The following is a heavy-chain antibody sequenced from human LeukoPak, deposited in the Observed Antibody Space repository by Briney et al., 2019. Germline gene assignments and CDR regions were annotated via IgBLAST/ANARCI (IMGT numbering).Heavy chain of an antibody. CDR2: ISSDSDVT. J-gene: IGHJ4*02. CDR1: GFTFSDAD. CDR3: AKVGYCSSNCFRTHDY. V-gene: IGHV3-23*01. Sequence: GGSLRLSCAASGFTFSDADMSWVRQAPGKGLEWVSAISSDSDVTYYAASVKGRFTISRDNSKSTVYLQMNSLRAEDAATYYCAKVGYCSSNCFRTHDYWGQGALVTVSS. D-gene: IGHD2-15*01.